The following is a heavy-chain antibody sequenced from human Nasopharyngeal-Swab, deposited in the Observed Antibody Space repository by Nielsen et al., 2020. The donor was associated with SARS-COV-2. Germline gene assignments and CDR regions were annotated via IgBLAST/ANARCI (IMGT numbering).Heavy chain of an antibody. D-gene: IGHD1-7*01. CDR2: MNPNSGNT. V-gene: IGHV1-8*01. J-gene: IGHJ5*02. CDR1: GYTFTSYD. CDR3: ARCRNYFTPFDP. Sequence: ASVKVSCKASGYTFTSYDINWVRQATGQGLEWMGWMNPNSGNTGYAQKFQGRVTMTRNTSISTAYMELSSLRSEDTAVYYCARCRNYFTPFDPWGQGTLVTVSS.